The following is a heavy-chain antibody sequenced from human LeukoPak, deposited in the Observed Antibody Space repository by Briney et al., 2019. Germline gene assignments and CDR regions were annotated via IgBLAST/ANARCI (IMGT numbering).Heavy chain of an antibody. CDR3: AREGPELNYDY. J-gene: IGHJ4*02. Sequence: ASVKVSCKASGYTFTSYDINWVRQATGQGLEWMGWMNPNSGSPGYAQNFQGRVTMTRNTSISTAYMELSRLRSDDTAVYYCAREGPELNYDYWGQGTLVTVSS. D-gene: IGHD1-7*01. CDR2: MNPNSGSP. CDR1: GYTFTSYD. V-gene: IGHV1-8*01.